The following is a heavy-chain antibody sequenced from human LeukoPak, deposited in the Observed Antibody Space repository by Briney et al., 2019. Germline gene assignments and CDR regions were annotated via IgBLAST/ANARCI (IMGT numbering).Heavy chain of an antibody. V-gene: IGHV1-18*01. J-gene: IGHJ6*03. D-gene: IGHD3-22*01. CDR1: GYTFTSYG. CDR2: ISAYNGNT. Sequence: ASVKVSCKAPGYTFTSYGISWVRQAPGQGLEWMGWISAYNGNTNYAQKLQGRVTMTTDTSTSTAYMELRSLRSDDTAVYYCAKGSSGYYYYYMDVWGKGTTVTISS. CDR3: AKGSSGYYYYYMDV.